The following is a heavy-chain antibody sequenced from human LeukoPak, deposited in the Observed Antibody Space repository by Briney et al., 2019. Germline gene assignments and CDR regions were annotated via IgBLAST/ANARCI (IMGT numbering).Heavy chain of an antibody. Sequence: GGSLRLSCAASGFTFSGSAMHWVRQSPGKALEWVGRIRSKANDHATAYAASVRGRFTISRDDSKNTAYLQMNSLKTEDTAVYYCTRRLMTTVNDYWGQGTLVTVSS. CDR1: GFTFSGSA. V-gene: IGHV3-73*01. CDR3: TRRLMTTVNDY. D-gene: IGHD4-17*01. J-gene: IGHJ4*02. CDR2: IRSKANDHAT.